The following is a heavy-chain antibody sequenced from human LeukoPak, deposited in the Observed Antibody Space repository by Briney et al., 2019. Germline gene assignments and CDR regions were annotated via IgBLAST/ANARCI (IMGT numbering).Heavy chain of an antibody. D-gene: IGHD2-2*01. Sequence: SETLSLTCAVYGGSFSGYYWSWIRQPPGKGLEWIGEINHSGSTNYNPSLKSRVTISVDTSKNQFSLKLSSVTAADTAVYYCARGRGYCSSTSCYEAGYGMDVWGQGTRVTVSS. J-gene: IGHJ6*02. CDR1: GGSFSGYY. CDR2: INHSGST. CDR3: ARGRGYCSSTSCYEAGYGMDV. V-gene: IGHV4-34*01.